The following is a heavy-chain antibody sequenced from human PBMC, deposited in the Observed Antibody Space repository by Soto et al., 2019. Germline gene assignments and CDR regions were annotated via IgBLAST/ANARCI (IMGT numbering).Heavy chain of an antibody. V-gene: IGHV3-23*01. CDR1: GFTFRNYA. CDR3: AKTPHSRLLNS. Sequence: GSLRLSCAVSGFTFRNYAMSWVRQAPGKGLEWGAGITGTGNSTSHSHSEGGRFTISRDNSKNTLYLLMNSLSAEDTALYWCAKTPHSRLLNSWGQGALVTVSS. CDR2: ITGTGNST. J-gene: IGHJ4*02. D-gene: IGHD3-9*01.